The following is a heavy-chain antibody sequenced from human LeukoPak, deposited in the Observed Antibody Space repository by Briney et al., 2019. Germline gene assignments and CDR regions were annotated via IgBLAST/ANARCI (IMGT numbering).Heavy chain of an antibody. CDR1: GGSTSSGGYS. J-gene: IGHJ5*02. Sequence: SQTLSLTCAVSGGSTSSGGYSWSWIRQPPGTGLEWIGYIYHSGSTYYNPSLKSRVTISVDRSKNQFSLKLSSATAADTAVYYCARTHSDYYDSSGYYSLWFDPWGQGTLVTVSS. V-gene: IGHV4-30-2*01. CDR2: IYHSGST. CDR3: ARTHSDYYDSSGYYSLWFDP. D-gene: IGHD3-22*01.